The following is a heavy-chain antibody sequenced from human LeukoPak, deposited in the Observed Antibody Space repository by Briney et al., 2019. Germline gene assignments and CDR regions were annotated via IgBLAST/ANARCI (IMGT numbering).Heavy chain of an antibody. CDR3: ERASTPYYYMDV. CDR1: GYSISSGYY. J-gene: IGHJ6*03. D-gene: IGHD2-2*01. CDR2: IYHSGSA. V-gene: IGHV4-38-2*01. Sequence: PSETLSLTCAVSGYSISSGYYWGWIRQPPGKGLVWIGSIYHSGSAYYNPSLKSRVTISVDTSKNQFSLKLSSVSAADTAVYYCERASTPYYYMDVWGKGTTVTVSS.